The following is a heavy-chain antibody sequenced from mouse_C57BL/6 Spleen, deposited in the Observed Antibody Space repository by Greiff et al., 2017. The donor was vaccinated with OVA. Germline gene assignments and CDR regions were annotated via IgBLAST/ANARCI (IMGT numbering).Heavy chain of an antibody. CDR2: IDPSDSYT. CDR3: ARGGYVDY. V-gene: IGHV1-69*01. J-gene: IGHJ2*01. Sequence: QVQLQQSGAELVMPGASVKLSCKASGYTFTSYWMHWVKQRPGQGLEWIGEIDPSDSYTNYNQKSKGKSTLSVDKSSSTAYMQLSSLTSEDSAVYYFARGGYVDYLGQGTTLTVS. CDR1: GYTFTSYW.